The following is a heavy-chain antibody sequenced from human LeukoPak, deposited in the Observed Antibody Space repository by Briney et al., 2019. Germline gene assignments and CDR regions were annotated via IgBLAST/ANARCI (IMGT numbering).Heavy chain of an antibody. CDR2: ISGSDGST. V-gene: IGHV3-23*01. D-gene: IGHD1-26*01. J-gene: IGHJ4*02. CDR3: AKVASGSYYNWPFDY. CDR1: GFSFSSYA. Sequence: GGSLRLSCAASGFSFSSYAMSWVRQAPGKGLEWVSGISGSDGSTYYADSVKGRFTISRDNSKNTLYLQMNSLRAEDTAVYYCAKVASGSYYNWPFDYWGQGTLVTVSS.